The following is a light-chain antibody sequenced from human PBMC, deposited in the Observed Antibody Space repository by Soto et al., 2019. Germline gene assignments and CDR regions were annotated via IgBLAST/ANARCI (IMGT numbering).Light chain of an antibody. CDR3: SSYTSATTYV. CDR2: DVS. CDR1: SSDVGAYNY. Sequence: HSVLTQPASVSGSPGQSSTISCTRTSSDVGAYNYDSWYQQYPGEAPKVIIYDVSHRPAGVSNRLSGSKSGNTASLTISGLQTQDEADYYCSSYTSATTYVFGNGTKVTVL. V-gene: IGLV2-14*01. J-gene: IGLJ1*01.